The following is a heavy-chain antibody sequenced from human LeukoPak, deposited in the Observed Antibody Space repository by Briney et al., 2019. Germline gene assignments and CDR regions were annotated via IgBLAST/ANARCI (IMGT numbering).Heavy chain of an antibody. D-gene: IGHD3-10*01. V-gene: IGHV3-30*04. CDR1: GFTFRSYA. J-gene: IGHJ6*03. Sequence: GRSLRLSCAASGFTFRSYAMHWVRQAPGKGLEWVALISYDGIIKYYADSVKGRFTISRDNSQNTLYLQMHSLRAEDKAVYYCARLRYYGSGSYMDVWGKGTTVTVSS. CDR3: ARLRYYGSGSYMDV. CDR2: ISYDGIIK.